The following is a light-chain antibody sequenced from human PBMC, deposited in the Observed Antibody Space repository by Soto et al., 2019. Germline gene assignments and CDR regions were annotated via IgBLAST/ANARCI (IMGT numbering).Light chain of an antibody. Sequence: QSVLTQPPSASGSPGQSVTISCTGTGSDVGGYNYVSWYQQHPGKAPKLMIYDVNKRPSGVPDRFSGSKSGNTASLTVSGLQAEDEADYYCGSYAASNNLIFGGGTKLTVL. CDR3: GSYAASNNLI. CDR1: GSDVGGYNY. J-gene: IGLJ2*01. V-gene: IGLV2-8*01. CDR2: DVN.